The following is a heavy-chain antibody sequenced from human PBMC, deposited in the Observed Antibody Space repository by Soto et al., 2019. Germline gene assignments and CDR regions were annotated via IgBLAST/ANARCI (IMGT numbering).Heavy chain of an antibody. D-gene: IGHD5-18*01. J-gene: IGHJ5*02. Sequence: PSETLSLTCTVSGGSISSYSWSWIRQPPGKGLEWIGYIYYSGSTNYNPSLKSRVTISVDTSKNQFSLKLSSVTAADTAMYYCAREPTRGYSYGLDPWGQGTLVTVSS. V-gene: IGHV4-59*01. CDR2: IYYSGST. CDR1: GGSISSYS. CDR3: AREPTRGYSYGLDP.